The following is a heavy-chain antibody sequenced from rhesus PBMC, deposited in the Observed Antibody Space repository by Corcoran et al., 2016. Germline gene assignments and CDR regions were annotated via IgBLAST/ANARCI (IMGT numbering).Heavy chain of an antibody. J-gene: IGHJ5-2*02. CDR1: GGSINDNYY. V-gene: IGHV4S9*01. CDR3: VRKSIIAAGALDV. Sequence: QVLLQESGPGLVKPSETLSLSCAVSGGSINDNYYWNWLRQPPGKGLGWIGNFYGSGGRPYCHPSLQSRVTISKDTSKRQFSLKLNSVTAADTAVYYCVRKSIIAAGALDVWGRGVLVIVSS. CDR2: FYGSGGRP. D-gene: IGHD6-31*01.